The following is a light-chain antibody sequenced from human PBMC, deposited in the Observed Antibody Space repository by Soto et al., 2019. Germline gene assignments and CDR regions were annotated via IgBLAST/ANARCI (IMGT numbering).Light chain of an antibody. CDR2: KAS. V-gene: IGKV1-5*03. CDR1: QSISNW. CDR3: QQYNSYSQYT. Sequence: DIQMTQSPSTLSASVGDRVTITCRASQSISNWLAWYQQKPGKAPKLLMYKASSLESGVPSRLTGSASGTECTLTNSKLQPDHFATYYCQQYNSYSQYTFGQENRLEIK. J-gene: IGKJ2*01.